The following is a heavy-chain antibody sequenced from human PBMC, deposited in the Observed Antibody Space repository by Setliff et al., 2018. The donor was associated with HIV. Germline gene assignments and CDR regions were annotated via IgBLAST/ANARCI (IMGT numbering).Heavy chain of an antibody. V-gene: IGHV4-34*01. J-gene: IGHJ4*02. CDR2: LSPSGTT. CDR3: ARVVESYPAYYFDY. Sequence: SETLSLTCTVYGGSFSNYYTNWIRQPPGKGLEWIGELSPSGTTRSNPSLQSRVTISVDTSKNQFSLKLSSVTAADTAVYDCARVVESYPAYYFDYWGQGTLVTVSS. CDR1: GGSFSNYY. D-gene: IGHD3-16*02.